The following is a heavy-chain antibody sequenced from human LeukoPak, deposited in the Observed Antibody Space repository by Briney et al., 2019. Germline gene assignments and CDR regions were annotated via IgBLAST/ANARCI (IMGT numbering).Heavy chain of an antibody. D-gene: IGHD4-17*01. CDR3: ASREYGLGLVAFII. CDR2: ISSSSSYI. CDR1: GFTFSSYS. J-gene: IGHJ3*02. V-gene: IGHV3-21*01. Sequence: GGSLRLSCAASGFTFSSYSMNWVRQAPGKGLEWVSSISSSSSYIYYADSVKGRFTISRDNAKNSLYLQMNSLRAEDTAVYYWASREYGLGLVAFIIWGQGTMVTVS.